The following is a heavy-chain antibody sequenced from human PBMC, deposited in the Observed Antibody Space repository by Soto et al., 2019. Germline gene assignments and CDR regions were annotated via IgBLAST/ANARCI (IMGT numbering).Heavy chain of an antibody. CDR1: GYSXTSYW. D-gene: IGHD3-22*01. V-gene: IGHV5-51*01. CDR3: ARPSSGYVQH. Sequence: GESLKISCKGSGYSXTSYWFGWVRQMPGKGLEWMGIIYPGDSDTRYSPSFQGQVTFSADMSISTAYLQWSSLKASDTAMYYCARPSSGYVQHWGQGTLVTISS. J-gene: IGHJ1*01. CDR2: IYPGDSDT.